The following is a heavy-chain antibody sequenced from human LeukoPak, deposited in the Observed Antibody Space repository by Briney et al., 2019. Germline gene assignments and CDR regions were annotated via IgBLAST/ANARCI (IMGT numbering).Heavy chain of an antibody. CDR2: IYYSGST. J-gene: IGHJ4*02. D-gene: IGHD1-26*01. V-gene: IGHV4-59*08. CDR1: GGSISSYY. CDR3: ARLASGSYGPLTPFDY. Sequence: PSETLSLTCTVSGGSISSYYWSWIRQPPGKGLEWIGDIYYSGSTNYNPSLKSRVTISVDKSKNQFSLRLSSVTAADTAVYYSARLASGSYGPLTPFDYWGQGTLVTVSS.